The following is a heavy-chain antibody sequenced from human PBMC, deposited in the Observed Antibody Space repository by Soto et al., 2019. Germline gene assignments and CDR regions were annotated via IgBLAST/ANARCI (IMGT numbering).Heavy chain of an antibody. D-gene: IGHD5-12*01. J-gene: IGHJ4*02. Sequence: QVQLQQWGAGLLKPSETLSLTCTVNGGSLTGYYWSWIRQPPGKGLEWIGEVKDGGSTNYSPSLRDRVSLSADPSKNHFSLRLNSVTAADTAVYFCARGQEGIVATHWDQGALVTVSS. CDR2: VKDGGST. V-gene: IGHV4-34*01. CDR3: ARGQEGIVATH. CDR1: GGSLTGYY.